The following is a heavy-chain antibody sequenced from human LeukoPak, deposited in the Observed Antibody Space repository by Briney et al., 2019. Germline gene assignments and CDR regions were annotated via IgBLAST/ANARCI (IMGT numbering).Heavy chain of an antibody. Sequence: GGSLRLSCAASGFTFSSYSRNWVRQAPGKGLEWVSYISHSSSTKYYADSVKGRFTISRDNAKNSLYLQMNSPRAEDTAVYYSHTELAYFYYWGQGTLVTVSS. CDR2: ISHSSSTK. J-gene: IGHJ4*02. CDR1: GFTFSSYS. V-gene: IGHV3-48*04. CDR3: HTELAYFYY. D-gene: IGHD1-1*01.